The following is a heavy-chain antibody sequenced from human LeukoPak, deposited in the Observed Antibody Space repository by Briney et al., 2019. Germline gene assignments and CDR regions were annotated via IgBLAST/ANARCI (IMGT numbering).Heavy chain of an antibody. V-gene: IGHV3-48*03. Sequence: PGGSLRLSCTASGFTFSTFEMNWVRQAPGTGLEWVSYISGSGSTMYHADSVKGRFTMSRDNAKNSLYLDMKSLRGEDTAFYFCTRGRFFGIDFWGQGSLVIVSS. CDR2: ISGSGSTM. CDR1: GFTFSTFE. J-gene: IGHJ4*02. CDR3: TRGRFFGIDF. D-gene: IGHD3-3*01.